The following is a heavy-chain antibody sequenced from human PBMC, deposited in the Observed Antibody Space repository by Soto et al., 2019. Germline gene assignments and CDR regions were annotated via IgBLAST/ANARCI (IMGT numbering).Heavy chain of an antibody. V-gene: IGHV3-9*01. J-gene: IGHJ6*02. CDR3: AKSWMLGDNYYYGMDV. Sequence: SLRLSCAASGFTFDDYAMHWVRQAPGKGLEWVSGISWNSGSIGYADSVKGRFTISRDNAKNSLYLQMNSLRAEDTALYYCAKSWMLGDNYYYGMDVWGQGTTVTVSS. D-gene: IGHD1-26*01. CDR1: GFTFDDYA. CDR2: ISWNSGSI.